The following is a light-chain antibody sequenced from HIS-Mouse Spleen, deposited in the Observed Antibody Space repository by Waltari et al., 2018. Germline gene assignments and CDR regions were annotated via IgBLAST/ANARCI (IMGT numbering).Light chain of an antibody. V-gene: IGLV3-10*01. CDR3: YSTDSSGNHRV. CDR1: ALPKKY. CDR2: EDS. Sequence: SYELTQPPSVSVSPGQTARITCSGAALPKKYAYWYQQKSGQAPVLVIYEDSKRTSGIPEGFSCSSSVTMATLTISGAQVEDEADYYCYSTDSSGNHRVFGGGTKLTVL. J-gene: IGLJ2*01.